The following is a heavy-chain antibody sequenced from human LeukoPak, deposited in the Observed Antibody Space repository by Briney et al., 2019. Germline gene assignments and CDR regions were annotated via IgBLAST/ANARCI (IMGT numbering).Heavy chain of an antibody. D-gene: IGHD3-10*01. Sequence: TGGSLRLSCAASGFTFSNYAMHWVRQAPGKGLEYVSAISSNGGSTYYANSVKDRFTISRDNSKNTLYLQMGSLRAEDMAVYYCARAITMVRGVIDCWGQGTLVTVSS. CDR3: ARAITMVRGVIDC. CDR1: GFTFSNYA. J-gene: IGHJ4*02. CDR2: ISSNGGST. V-gene: IGHV3-64*01.